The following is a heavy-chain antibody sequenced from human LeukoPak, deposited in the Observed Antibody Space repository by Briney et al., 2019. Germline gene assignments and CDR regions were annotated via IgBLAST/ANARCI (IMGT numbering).Heavy chain of an antibody. CDR1: GLTLSSYG. Sequence: PGTSLRLSCAASGLTLSSYGMHWVRQAPGKGLEWVAVTWYDGSNKYYADSVKGRFTISRDNSKNTLYLQMNSLRADDTAVYYCASDRVDTVMVTFDYWGQGTLVTVSS. D-gene: IGHD5-18*01. J-gene: IGHJ4*02. CDR2: TWYDGSNK. CDR3: ASDRVDTVMVTFDY. V-gene: IGHV3-33*01.